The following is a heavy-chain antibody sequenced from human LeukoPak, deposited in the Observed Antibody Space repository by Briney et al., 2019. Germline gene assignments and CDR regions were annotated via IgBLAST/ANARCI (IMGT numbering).Heavy chain of an antibody. CDR2: IIDSGEST. Sequence: PGGSLRLSCAASGFTFSSYAMSWVRQAPGKGLEWVSGIIDSGESTYYANFAKGRFTISRDNSNNTLYLQMNNLRAEDTALYYCAKDQNSGSGSYSNFNYWGQGTLVTVSS. V-gene: IGHV3-23*01. CDR3: AKDQNSGSGSYSNFNY. D-gene: IGHD3-10*01. J-gene: IGHJ4*02. CDR1: GFTFSSYA.